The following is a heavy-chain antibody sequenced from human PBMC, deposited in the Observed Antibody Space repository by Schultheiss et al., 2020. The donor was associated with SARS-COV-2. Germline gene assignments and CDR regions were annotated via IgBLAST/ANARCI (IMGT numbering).Heavy chain of an antibody. CDR3: ARGRPAGGRYFDWFVFDY. Sequence: GGSLRLSCAASGFTFSSHSMNWVRQAPGKGLEWVSSISSSSSYIYYADSVKGRFTISRDNAKNSLYLQMNSLRAEDTAVYYCARGRPAGGRYFDWFVFDYWGQGTLVTVSS. D-gene: IGHD3-9*01. CDR1: GFTFSSHS. J-gene: IGHJ4*02. CDR2: ISSSSSYI. V-gene: IGHV3-21*01.